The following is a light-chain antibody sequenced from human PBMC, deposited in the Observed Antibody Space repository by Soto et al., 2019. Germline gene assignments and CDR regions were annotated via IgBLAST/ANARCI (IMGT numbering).Light chain of an antibody. CDR1: QSLFDSDNGKTY. J-gene: IGKJ5*01. CDR2: MLS. Sequence: MVMSQTPLSLPVTPGEPASIXXRSXQSLFDSDNGKTYLDWYLQKPGQSPQXXIYMLSYRASGVPDRFSGSGAGTDFTLKISRVEAEDVGVYYCMQRTEFPITFGQGTRLEIK. V-gene: IGKV2-40*01. CDR3: MQRTEFPIT.